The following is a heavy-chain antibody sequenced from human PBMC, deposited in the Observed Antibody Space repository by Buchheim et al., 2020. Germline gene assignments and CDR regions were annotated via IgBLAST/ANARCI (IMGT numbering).Heavy chain of an antibody. CDR2: INAGNGNT. Sequence: QVQLVQSGAEVKMPGASVKVSCKASGYTFTSYAMHWVRQAPGQRLEWMGWINAGNGNTKYSQKFQGRVTITRDTSASTAYMELSSLRSEDTAVYYCARGYYDSSGPYYYYYYGMDVWGQGTT. J-gene: IGHJ6*02. V-gene: IGHV1-3*01. CDR1: GYTFTSYA. CDR3: ARGYYDSSGPYYYYYYGMDV. D-gene: IGHD3-22*01.